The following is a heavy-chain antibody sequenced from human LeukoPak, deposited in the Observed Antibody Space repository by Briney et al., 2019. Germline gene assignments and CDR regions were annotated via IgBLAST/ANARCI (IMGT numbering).Heavy chain of an antibody. CDR3: ARGGYEIDY. CDR2: IYYSGST. Sequence: PSETLSLTCTISGDSTSSDRYYGGWVRQPPGKGLEWIGNIYYSGSTYYNPSLKSRVTMSVDTSKNQFFLKLNSVTAADTAVYYCARGGYEIDYWGQGTLVTVSS. V-gene: IGHV4-39*01. CDR1: GDSTSSDRYY. D-gene: IGHD1-1*01. J-gene: IGHJ4*02.